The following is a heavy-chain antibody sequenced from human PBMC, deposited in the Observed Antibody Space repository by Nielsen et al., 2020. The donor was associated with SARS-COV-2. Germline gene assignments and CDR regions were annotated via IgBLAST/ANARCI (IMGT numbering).Heavy chain of an antibody. D-gene: IGHD1-1*01. CDR2: MNPNSGNT. CDR1: GYTFTSYD. V-gene: IGHV1-8*01. CDR3: ARDGRRLYAFDI. Sequence: ASVKVSCKASGYTFTSYDINWVRQATGQGLEWMGWMNPNSGNTGYAQKFQGRVTITADKSTSTAYMELSSLRSEDTAVYYCARDGRRLYAFDIWGQWTMVTVSS. J-gene: IGHJ3*02.